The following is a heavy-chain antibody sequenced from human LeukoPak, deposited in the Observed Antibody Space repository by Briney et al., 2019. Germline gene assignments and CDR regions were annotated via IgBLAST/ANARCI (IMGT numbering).Heavy chain of an antibody. CDR1: GGSISSYY. D-gene: IGHD3-10*01. V-gene: IGHV4-59*08. Sequence: PSETLSLTCTVSGGSISSYYWSWIRQPPGKGLEWIGYIYYSGSTNYNPSLKSRVTISVDTSKNQFSLKLSSVTAADTAVYYCARTWFITMVRGVCYNWFDPWAQGTLVTVSS. J-gene: IGHJ5*02. CDR2: IYYSGST. CDR3: ARTWFITMVRGVCYNWFDP.